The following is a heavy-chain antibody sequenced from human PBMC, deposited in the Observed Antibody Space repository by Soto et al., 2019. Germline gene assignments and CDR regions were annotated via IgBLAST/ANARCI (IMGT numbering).Heavy chain of an antibody. J-gene: IGHJ4*02. D-gene: IGHD4-17*01. Sequence: EVQLLESGGGLVHPGGSLRLSCAASGFTFSSYAMSWVRQAPGKGLEWVSAISGSGGSPYYADSVKGRFTISRDNSKNTLYLQMNSLRAEDTAVYYCAKGRGDYGGGFDYWGQGTLVTVSS. CDR3: AKGRGDYGGGFDY. CDR2: ISGSGGSP. V-gene: IGHV3-23*01. CDR1: GFTFSSYA.